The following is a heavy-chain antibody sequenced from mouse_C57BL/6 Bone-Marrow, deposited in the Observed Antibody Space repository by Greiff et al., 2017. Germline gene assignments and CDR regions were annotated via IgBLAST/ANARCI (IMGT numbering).Heavy chain of an antibody. CDR2: IWTGGGT. J-gene: IGHJ3*01. Sequence: VKLVESGPGLVAPSQSLSITCTVSGFSLTSYAISWVRQPPGKGLEWLGVIWTGGGTNYNSALKSRLSISKDNSKSQVFLKMKSLQTDDKARDYCARNDGSSSWFAYWGQGTLVTVSA. V-gene: IGHV2-9-1*01. CDR3: ARNDGSSSWFAY. CDR1: GFSLTSYA.